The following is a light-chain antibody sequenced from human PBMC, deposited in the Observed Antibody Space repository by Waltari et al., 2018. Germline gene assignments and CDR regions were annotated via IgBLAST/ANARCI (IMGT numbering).Light chain of an antibody. V-gene: IGKV1-6*01. Sequence: AIQMTQSPSSLSDSVGDRVTITCRASQGIRNDLGWYQQKPGEAPKLLIYAASTLQSGVSSRFSGSGSGTDFTLTISSLQPEDFATYYCLQDYNYPLTFGGGTKVEIK. J-gene: IGKJ4*01. CDR3: LQDYNYPLT. CDR1: QGIRND. CDR2: AAS.